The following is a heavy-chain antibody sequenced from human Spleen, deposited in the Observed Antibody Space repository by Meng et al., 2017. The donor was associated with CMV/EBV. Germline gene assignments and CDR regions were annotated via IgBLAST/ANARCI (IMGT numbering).Heavy chain of an antibody. Sequence: SLTCSVSGGYISGYYWDWIRQPPGRRPEWIGNVFFGGSTKYNASLKSRATMSVDTSKNQFSLLLSSVTATDTAFYYCARGRRRWPFEYWGQGILVTVSS. CDR3: ARGRRRWPFEY. D-gene: IGHD5-24*01. CDR1: GGYISGYY. J-gene: IGHJ4*02. CDR2: VFFGGST. V-gene: IGHV4-59*08.